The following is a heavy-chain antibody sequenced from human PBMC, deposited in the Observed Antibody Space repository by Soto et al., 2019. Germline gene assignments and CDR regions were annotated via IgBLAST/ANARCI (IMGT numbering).Heavy chain of an antibody. Sequence: SETLSLTCTVSGGSVRGGSYYWAWLRQPPGKGLEWIGHIYHSGSTIYNPSLKSRVTISIGTSKSQFSLNLNSMTAADTAVYYCAGYNWNYYFDPWGQGTLVTVSS. CDR3: AGYNWNYYFDP. V-gene: IGHV4-61*01. CDR2: IYHSGST. CDR1: GGSVRGGSYY. J-gene: IGHJ5*02. D-gene: IGHD1-7*01.